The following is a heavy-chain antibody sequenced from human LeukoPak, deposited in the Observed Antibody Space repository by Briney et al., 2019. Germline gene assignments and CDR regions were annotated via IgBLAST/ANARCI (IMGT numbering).Heavy chain of an antibody. V-gene: IGHV3-21*01. CDR1: GFTFSSYS. CDR2: ISSSSSYI. J-gene: IGHJ4*02. Sequence: GGSLRLSCAASGFTFSSYSMNWVRQAPGKGLEWVSSISSSSSYIYYADSVKGRFTISRDNAKNSLYLQMNSLRAEDTALYYCAKDRAFGQFLWGNDYWGQGTLVAVSS. D-gene: IGHD3-10*01. CDR3: AKDRAFGQFLWGNDY.